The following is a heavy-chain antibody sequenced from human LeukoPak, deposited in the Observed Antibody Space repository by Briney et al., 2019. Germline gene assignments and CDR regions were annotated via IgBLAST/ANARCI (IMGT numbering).Heavy chain of an antibody. CDR1: GYNFTNYW. Sequence: PGESLNISCKGSGYNFTNYWIGWVRQMSGEGLEWMGIMYPGDSDTRYSPSFQGQVAISADRSISTAYLQWSSLKASDTAMYYCARQSHSITDYWGQGTLVTVSS. CDR2: MYPGDSDT. V-gene: IGHV5-51*01. D-gene: IGHD1-14*01. J-gene: IGHJ4*02. CDR3: ARQSHSITDY.